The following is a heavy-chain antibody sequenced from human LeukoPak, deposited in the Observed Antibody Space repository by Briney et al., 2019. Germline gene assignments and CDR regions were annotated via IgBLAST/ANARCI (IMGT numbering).Heavy chain of an antibody. V-gene: IGHV3-74*01. CDR1: GFTFSNWW. CDR2: IKSDGSYT. CDR3: AKANGYSSSWYAY. D-gene: IGHD6-13*01. J-gene: IGHJ4*02. Sequence: GGSLRLSCAASGFTFSNWWMHWVRQAPGKGLVWVSRIKSDGSYTSYADSVKGRFTISRDNSKNTLYLQMNSLRAEDTALYYCAKANGYSSSWYAYWGRGTLVTVSS.